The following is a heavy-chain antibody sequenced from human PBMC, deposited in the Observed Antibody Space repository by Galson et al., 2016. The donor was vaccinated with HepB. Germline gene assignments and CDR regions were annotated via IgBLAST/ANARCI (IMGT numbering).Heavy chain of an antibody. V-gene: IGHV3-30*04. J-gene: IGHJ6*02. CDR2: ISYDEIYT. Sequence: SLRLSCAASGFTFSSYAMHWVRQTPGKGLEWVAAISYDEIYTHYADSVKGRSTISRDNSKNTLFMQMNRLRPEDTAIYYCARVKWDSGSYGMDVWGQGTTVTVSS. CDR1: GFTFSSYA. CDR3: ARVKWDSGSYGMDV. D-gene: IGHD1-26*01.